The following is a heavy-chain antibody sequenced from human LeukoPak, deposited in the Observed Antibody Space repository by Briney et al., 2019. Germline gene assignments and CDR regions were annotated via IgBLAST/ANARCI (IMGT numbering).Heavy chain of an antibody. CDR3: ARDLGYINNYYYAMDV. Sequence: QPGGSLRLSCAASGFTVSSYGMHWVRQAPGKGLEWVAVIWYDGSNKYYADSVKGRFTISRDNSKNTLYLQMNSLRAEDTAVYYCARDLGYINNYYYAMDVWGPGTTVTVSS. CDR1: GFTVSSYG. D-gene: IGHD4-11*01. J-gene: IGHJ6*02. V-gene: IGHV3-33*01. CDR2: IWYDGSNK.